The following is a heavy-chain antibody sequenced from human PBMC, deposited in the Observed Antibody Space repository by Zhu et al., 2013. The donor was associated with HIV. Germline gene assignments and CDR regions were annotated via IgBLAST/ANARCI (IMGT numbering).Heavy chain of an antibody. CDR3: ARARGPYSSSWYEDYYYMDV. CDR1: GFTFDDYA. D-gene: IGHD6-13*01. CDR2: ISWNSGST. Sequence: EVQLVESGGGLVQPGRSLRLSCAASGFTFDDYAMHWVRQAPGKGLEWVSGISWNSGSTSYADSVKGRFTISRDNAKNTLYLQMNSLRAEDTAVYYCARARGPYSSSWYEDYYYMDVWGKGTTVTVSS. V-gene: IGHV3-9*01. J-gene: IGHJ6*03.